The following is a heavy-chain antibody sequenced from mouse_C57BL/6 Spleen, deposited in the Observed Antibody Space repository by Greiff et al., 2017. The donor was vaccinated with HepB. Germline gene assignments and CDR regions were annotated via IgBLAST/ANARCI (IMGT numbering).Heavy chain of an antibody. CDR2: YPGSGNTY. D-gene: IGHD1-1*02. J-gene: IGHJ2*01. Sequence: VQLQQSGPELVKPGASVKMSCKASGYTFTDYYMHWVKQKPGKGLEWIGEIYPGSGNTYYNEKFKCKATLTADTASSTAYMQLSSLTSEDSAVYFCAREGGFDYWGQGTTLTVSS. CDR3: REGGFDY. CDR1: YTFTDYYM. V-gene: IGHV1-83*01.